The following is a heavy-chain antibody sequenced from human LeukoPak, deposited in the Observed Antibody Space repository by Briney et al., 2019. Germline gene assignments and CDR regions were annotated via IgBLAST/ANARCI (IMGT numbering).Heavy chain of an antibody. CDR2: ISWNSGNI. CDR1: GFTFGDYA. J-gene: IGHJ4*02. V-gene: IGHV3-9*01. CDR3: ANPHGDYRDY. Sequence: SGGSLRLSCAASGFTFGDYAMHWVRQAPGKGLEWVSGISWNSGNIGYGDSVKGRFTISRDNAKNSLSLQMNSLTVEDTALYYCANPHGDYRDYSGQGTLVTVSS. D-gene: IGHD4-17*01.